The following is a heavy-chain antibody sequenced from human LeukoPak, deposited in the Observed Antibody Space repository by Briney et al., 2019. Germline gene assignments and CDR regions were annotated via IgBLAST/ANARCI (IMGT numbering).Heavy chain of an antibody. D-gene: IGHD2-21*02. CDR2: IYYSGST. V-gene: IGHV4-59*01. Sequence: SETLSLTCTVSGGSISSYYWSWIRQPPGKGLEWIGCIYYSGSTNYNPSLKSRVTISVDTSKNQFSLKLSSVTAADTAVYYCARGAYCGGDCYYQDYWGQGTLVTVSS. J-gene: IGHJ4*02. CDR3: ARGAYCGGDCYYQDY. CDR1: GGSISSYY.